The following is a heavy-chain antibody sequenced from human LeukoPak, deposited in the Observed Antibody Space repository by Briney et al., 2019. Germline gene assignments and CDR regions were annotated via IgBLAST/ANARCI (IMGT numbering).Heavy chain of an antibody. CDR2: IYHSGST. CDR1: GYSISSGYY. J-gene: IGHJ5*02. V-gene: IGHV4-38-2*02. CDR3: ARVRQQLESHYNWFDP. Sequence: KTSETLSLTCTVSGYSISSGYYWGWIRQPPGKGLEWIGSIYHSGSTYYNPSLKSRVTISVDTSKNQFPLKLSSVTAADTAVYYCARVRQQLESHYNWFDPWGQGTLVTVSS. D-gene: IGHD6-13*01.